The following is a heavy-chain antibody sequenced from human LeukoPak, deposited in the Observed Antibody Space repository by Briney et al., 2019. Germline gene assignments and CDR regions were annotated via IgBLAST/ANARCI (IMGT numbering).Heavy chain of an antibody. CDR3: AKGGLRQWLD. D-gene: IGHD6-19*01. CDR1: GFTFSSYA. V-gene: IGHV3-30-3*01. J-gene: IGHJ4*02. CDR2: ISYDGSNK. Sequence: GRSLRLSCAASGFTFSSYAMHWVRQASGKGLEWVAVISYDGSNKYYADSVKGRFTISRDNSKNTLYLQMNSLRAEDTAVYYCAKGGLRQWLDWGQGTLVTVSS.